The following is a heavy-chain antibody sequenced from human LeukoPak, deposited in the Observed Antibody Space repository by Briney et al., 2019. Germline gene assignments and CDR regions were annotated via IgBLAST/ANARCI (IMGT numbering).Heavy chain of an antibody. D-gene: IGHD3-22*01. CDR1: GFTFSTYG. J-gene: IGHJ6*03. CDR2: IRYDGGEH. CDR3: ARGGQGRGIVVVITPKYYMDV. V-gene: IGHV3-30*02. Sequence: AGRSLRPSCAAAGFTFSTYGMHWGCHAPRKGLEWGAVIRYDGGEHYYGDSMKGRFTISRENSKKTIYLQIKSLRAEDTAIYSCARGGQGRGIVVVITPKYYMDVWGKGTTVTVSS.